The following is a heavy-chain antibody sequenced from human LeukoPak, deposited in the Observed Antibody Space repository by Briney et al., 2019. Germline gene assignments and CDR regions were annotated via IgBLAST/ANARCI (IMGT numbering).Heavy chain of an antibody. D-gene: IGHD5-18*01. CDR3: ARDTTWDTAMVRGAFDI. CDR1: GFTVSSNY. CDR2: IYSGGST. V-gene: IGHV3-53*01. J-gene: IGHJ3*02. Sequence: GGSLRLSCAASGFTVSSNYMSWVRQAPGKGLEWVSVIYSGGSTYYADSVKGRFTISRDNSKNTLYLQMNSLRAEDTAVYYCARDTTWDTAMVRGAFDIWGQGTMVTVSS.